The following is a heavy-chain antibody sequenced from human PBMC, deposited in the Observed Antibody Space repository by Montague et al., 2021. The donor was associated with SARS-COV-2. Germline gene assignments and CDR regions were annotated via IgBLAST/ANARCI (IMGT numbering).Heavy chain of an antibody. D-gene: IGHD3-22*01. CDR2: MSNSNSYI. CDR3: ARAAWGYYDSSGYLDY. J-gene: IGHJ4*02. CDR1: GFTFSSYA. Sequence: SLRLSCAASGFTFSSYAMRWVRQAPGKGLEWVSSMSNSNSYIYYADSVKGRFTISRDNAKNSLYLQMNSLRAEDTAVYYCARAAWGYYDSSGYLDYWGQGTLVTVSS. V-gene: IGHV3-21*01.